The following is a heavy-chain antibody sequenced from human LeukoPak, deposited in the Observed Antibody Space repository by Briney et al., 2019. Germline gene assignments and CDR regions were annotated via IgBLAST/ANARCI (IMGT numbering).Heavy chain of an antibody. Sequence: PGGSLRLSCAASGFTFSTYAMSWVRQAPGKGLDWVSTITGTGSNTYYADSVKGRFTISRDNSKNTLYLQMNSLKAEDTAVYYCARGQWELRDWGQGTLVTVSS. CDR1: GFTFSTYA. CDR3: ARGQWELRD. CDR2: ITGTGSNT. V-gene: IGHV3-23*01. J-gene: IGHJ4*02. D-gene: IGHD1-26*01.